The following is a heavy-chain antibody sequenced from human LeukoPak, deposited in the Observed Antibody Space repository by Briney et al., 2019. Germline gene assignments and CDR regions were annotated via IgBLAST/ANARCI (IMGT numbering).Heavy chain of an antibody. V-gene: IGHV3-33*06. Sequence: GGSLRLSCAASGFTFSSYGMHWVRQAPGKGLEWVAVIWYDGSNKYYADSVKGRFTISRDNSKNTLYLQMNSLRAEDTAVYYCAKGLTRYSSSWYADYWGQGPWSPSPQ. CDR1: GFTFSSYG. CDR2: IWYDGSNK. J-gene: IGHJ4*02. D-gene: IGHD6-13*01. CDR3: AKGLTRYSSSWYADY.